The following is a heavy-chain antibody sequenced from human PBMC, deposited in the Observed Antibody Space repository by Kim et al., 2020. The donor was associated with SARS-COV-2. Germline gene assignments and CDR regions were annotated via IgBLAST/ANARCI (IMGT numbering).Heavy chain of an antibody. J-gene: IGHJ4*01. CDR2: ISWNSGSI. Sequence: GGSLRLSCAASGFTFDDYAMHWVRQAPGKGLEWVSGISWNSGSIGYADSVKGRFTISRDNAKNSLYLQMNSLRAEDTALYYCAKTPTPYSSSWYWFDYWG. CDR1: GFTFDDYA. D-gene: IGHD6-13*01. V-gene: IGHV3-9*01. CDR3: AKTPTPYSSSWYWFDY.